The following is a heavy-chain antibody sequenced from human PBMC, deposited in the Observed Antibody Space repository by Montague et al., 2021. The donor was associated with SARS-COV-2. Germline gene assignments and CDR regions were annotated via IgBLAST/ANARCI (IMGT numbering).Heavy chain of an antibody. CDR2: IYFSGST. CDR1: GGSVSSNRDS. V-gene: IGHV4-61*05. J-gene: IGHJ1*01. D-gene: IGHD1-1*01. CDR3: TRLSLGWNTD. Sequence: SETLSLTCTVSGGSVSSNRDSWGWIRQPPGRGLEYIGYIYFSGSTNYNPSLKSRLTISVDTSKNQFSLKLSSVTAADTAVYFCTRLSLGWNTDWGQGTLVTVSS.